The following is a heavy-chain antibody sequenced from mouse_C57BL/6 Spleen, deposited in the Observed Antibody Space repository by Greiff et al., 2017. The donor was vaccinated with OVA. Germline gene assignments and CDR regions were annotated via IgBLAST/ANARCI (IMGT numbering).Heavy chain of an antibody. J-gene: IGHJ2*01. D-gene: IGHD2-4*01. CDR1: GFTFSSYG. CDR2: ISSGGSYT. Sequence: EVQGVESGGDLVKPGGSLKLSCAASGFTFSSYGMSWVRQTPDKRLEWVATISSGGSYTYYPDSVKGRFTISRDNAKNTLYLQMSSLKSEDTAMYYCAREGYDYDGVDYWGQGTTLTVSS. CDR3: AREGYDYDGVDY. V-gene: IGHV5-6*01.